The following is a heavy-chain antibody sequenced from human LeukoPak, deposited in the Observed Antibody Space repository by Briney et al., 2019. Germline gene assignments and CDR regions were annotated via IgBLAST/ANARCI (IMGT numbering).Heavy chain of an antibody. J-gene: IGHJ3*02. V-gene: IGHV3-7*01. CDR3: VTLPAI. Sequence: GGSLRLSCAASGFSFSSYWMSWVRQAPGKGLEWVANTKKDGSETYYVDSVKGRFTISRDNAKNSLFLQMNNLRVEDTAAYYCVTLPAIWGQGTMVTVSS. CDR2: TKKDGSET. CDR1: GFSFSSYW.